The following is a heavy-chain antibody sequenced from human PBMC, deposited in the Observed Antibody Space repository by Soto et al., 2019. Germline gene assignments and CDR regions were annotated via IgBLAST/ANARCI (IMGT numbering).Heavy chain of an antibody. CDR3: ARDQPGYSYGYGLGY. D-gene: IGHD5-18*01. CDR1: GFTLSRYS. V-gene: IGHV3-21*01. CDR2: ISSSSSYI. J-gene: IGHJ4*02. Sequence: LSLSCAASGFTLSRYSMNFVRQAPGKGLEWVSSISSSSSYIYYADSVKGRFTISRDNAKNSLYLQMNSLRAEDTAVYYCARDQPGYSYGYGLGYWGQGTLVTVSS.